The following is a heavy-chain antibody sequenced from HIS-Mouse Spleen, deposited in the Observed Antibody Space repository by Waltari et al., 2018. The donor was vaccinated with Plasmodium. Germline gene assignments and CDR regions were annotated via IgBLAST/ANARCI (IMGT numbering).Heavy chain of an antibody. CDR3: AKILSYSSSPEDY. Sequence: QVQLVESGGGVVQPGRSLRLSCAASGSTFSSYGMHWVRQAPGKGLEWVAVISYDGSNKYYADSVKGRFTISRDNSKNTLYLQMNSLRAEDTAVYYCAKILSYSSSPEDYWGQGTLVTVSS. J-gene: IGHJ4*02. V-gene: IGHV3-30*18. CDR2: ISYDGSNK. CDR1: GSTFSSYG. D-gene: IGHD6-6*01.